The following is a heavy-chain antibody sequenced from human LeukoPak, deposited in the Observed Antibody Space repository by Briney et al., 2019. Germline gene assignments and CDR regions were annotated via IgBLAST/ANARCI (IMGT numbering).Heavy chain of an antibody. CDR1: GYTFTGYY. CDR3: ARDKPCSSSSSGWFDP. D-gene: IGHD6-6*01. J-gene: IGHJ5*02. Sequence: ASVKVSCKASGYTFTGYYMHWVRQAPGQGLEWMGWINPNSGGTNYAQKFQGRVTMTRDTSISTAYMELSRLRSDDTAVYYCARDKPCSSSSSGWFDPWGQGTLVTVSS. V-gene: IGHV1-2*02. CDR2: INPNSGGT.